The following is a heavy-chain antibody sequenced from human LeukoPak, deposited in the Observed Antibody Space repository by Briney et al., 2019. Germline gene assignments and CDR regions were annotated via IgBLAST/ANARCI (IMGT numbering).Heavy chain of an antibody. CDR3: SRENGAFSPFGY. CDR1: GGSISNTNW. CDR2: ISLTGLT. J-gene: IGHJ4*02. Sequence: SGTLSLTCGVSGGSISNTNWWSWVRQPPGQGLEWIGEISLTGLTHYNPSLESRVTVSLDKSKNQLSLNLTSLTAADTAVYYCSRENGAFSPFGYWGQGILVTVLS. D-gene: IGHD2-8*01. V-gene: IGHV4-4*02.